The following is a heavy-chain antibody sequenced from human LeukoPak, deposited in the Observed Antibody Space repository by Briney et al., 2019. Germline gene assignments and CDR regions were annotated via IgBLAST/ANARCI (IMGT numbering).Heavy chain of an antibody. Sequence: PGGSLRLSCAASGFTFSSYSMNWVRQAPGKGLEWVSSISSSSSYIYYADSVKGRFTISRDNSKDTLNLQMNSLRAEDTAVYHCAKILGTTGIFDYWGQGTLVTVSS. V-gene: IGHV3-21*01. J-gene: IGHJ4*02. CDR1: GFTFSSYS. CDR3: AKILGTTGIFDY. D-gene: IGHD7-27*01. CDR2: ISSSSSYI.